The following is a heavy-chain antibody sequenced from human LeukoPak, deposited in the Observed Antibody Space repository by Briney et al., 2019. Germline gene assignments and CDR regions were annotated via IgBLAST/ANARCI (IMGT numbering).Heavy chain of an antibody. CDR2: ISSNGGST. CDR1: GFTFSTYG. Sequence: PGGSLRLSCAASGFTFSTYGMHWVRQAPGKGLEYVSAISSNGGSTYYANSVKGRFTISRDNSKNTLYLQMGILRAEDMAVYYCARDSRDISGWAKPFEYWGQRTLVTVSS. J-gene: IGHJ4*02. CDR3: ARDSRDISGWAKPFEY. D-gene: IGHD6-19*01. V-gene: IGHV3-64*01.